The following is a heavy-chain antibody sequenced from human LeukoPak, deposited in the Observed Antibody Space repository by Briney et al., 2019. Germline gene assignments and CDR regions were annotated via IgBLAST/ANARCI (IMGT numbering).Heavy chain of an antibody. V-gene: IGHV3-23*01. Sequence: PGGSLRLSCAASGFTFSTYGTHWVRQAPGKGLEWVSAISGSGGSTYYADSVKGRFTISRDNSKNTLYLQMNSLRAEDTAVYYCAKGLRPGGHYYDSSGYQTDDAFDIWGQGTMVTVSS. D-gene: IGHD3-22*01. CDR2: ISGSGGST. CDR3: AKGLRPGGHYYDSSGYQTDDAFDI. J-gene: IGHJ3*02. CDR1: GFTFSTYG.